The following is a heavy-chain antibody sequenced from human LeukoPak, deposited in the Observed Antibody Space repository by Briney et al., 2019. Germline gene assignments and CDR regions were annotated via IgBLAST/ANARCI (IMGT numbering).Heavy chain of an antibody. V-gene: IGHV3-21*01. CDR3: ARDQDCSSTSCYESFDY. D-gene: IGHD2-2*01. CDR1: GFTFNTYG. J-gene: IGHJ4*02. Sequence: PGGSLRLSCAASGFTFNTYGMSWVRQAPGKGLEWVSGISGSGGATYYADSVKGRFTISRDNAKNSLYLQMNSLRAEDMAVYYCARDQDCSSTSCYESFDYWGQGTLVTVSS. CDR2: ISGSGGAT.